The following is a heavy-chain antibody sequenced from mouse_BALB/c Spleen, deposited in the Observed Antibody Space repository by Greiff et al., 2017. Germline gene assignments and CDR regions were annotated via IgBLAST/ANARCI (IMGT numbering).Heavy chain of an antibody. V-gene: IGHV1S22*01. Sequence: LQHPGSELVRPGASVKLSCKASGYTFTSYWMHWVKQRHGQGLEWIGNIYPGSGSTNYDEKFKSKGTLTVDTSSSTAYMHLSSLTSEDSAVYYCTRSNYYGSSYDAWFADWGQGTLVTVSA. CDR3: TRSNYYGSSYDAWFAD. J-gene: IGHJ3*01. CDR2: IYPGSGST. CDR1: GYTFTSYW. D-gene: IGHD1-1*01.